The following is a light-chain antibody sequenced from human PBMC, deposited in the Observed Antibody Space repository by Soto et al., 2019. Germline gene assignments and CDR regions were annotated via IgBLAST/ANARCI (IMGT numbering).Light chain of an antibody. J-gene: IGLJ2*01. CDR2: DVN. CDR1: SSDFGGSNS. CDR3: SSYTSSSPLV. V-gene: IGLV2-14*03. Sequence: QSALTQPASVSGSPVQSIAVSCTGSSSDFGGSNSVSWYQHHPGKAPKLMIYDVNNRPSGVSNRFSGSKSGNTASLTISGLQAEDEADYYCSSYTSSSPLVFGGGTKVTVL.